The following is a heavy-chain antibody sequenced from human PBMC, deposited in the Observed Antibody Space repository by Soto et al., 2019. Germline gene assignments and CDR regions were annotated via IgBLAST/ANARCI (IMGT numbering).Heavy chain of an antibody. Sequence: DTLSLTCTVSGGSISSSSYYWGWIRQPPGKGLEWIGSIYYSGSTYYNPSLKSRVTISVDTSKNQFSLKLSSVTAADTAVYYCARLGGSYRNWFDPWGQGTLVTVSS. CDR1: GGSISSSSYY. D-gene: IGHD1-26*01. CDR2: IYYSGST. V-gene: IGHV4-39*01. J-gene: IGHJ5*02. CDR3: ARLGGSYRNWFDP.